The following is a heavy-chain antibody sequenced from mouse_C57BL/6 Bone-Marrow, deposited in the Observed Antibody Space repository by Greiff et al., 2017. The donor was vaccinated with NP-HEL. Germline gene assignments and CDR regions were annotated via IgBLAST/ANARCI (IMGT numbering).Heavy chain of an antibody. D-gene: IGHD4-1*02. V-gene: IGHV7-3*01. CDR2: IRNKANGYTT. CDR1: GFTFTDYY. CDR3: ARQLGRWYFDV. Sequence: EVMLVESGGGLVQPGGSLSLSCAASGFTFTDYYMSWVRQPPGKALEWLGFIRNKANGYTTEYSASVKGRFTISRDNSQSILYLQMNALRAEDSATYYCARQLGRWYFDVWGTGTTVTVSS. J-gene: IGHJ1*03.